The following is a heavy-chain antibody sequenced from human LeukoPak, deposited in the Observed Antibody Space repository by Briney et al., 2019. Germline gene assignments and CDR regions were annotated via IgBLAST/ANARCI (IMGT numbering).Heavy chain of an antibody. CDR3: AKGNSTEYGNWYYDP. Sequence: HPGGSLRLSCAASGLTFSSYSMSWVRQAAGKGLEWVSGISGSGGSTFHADSVKGRFTISRDNSKNTLYLQMDSLRVEDTAVYYCAKGNSTEYGNWYYDPWGRGSLVTVSS. CDR1: GLTFSSYS. D-gene: IGHD2/OR15-2a*01. V-gene: IGHV3-23*01. J-gene: IGHJ2*01. CDR2: ISGSGGST.